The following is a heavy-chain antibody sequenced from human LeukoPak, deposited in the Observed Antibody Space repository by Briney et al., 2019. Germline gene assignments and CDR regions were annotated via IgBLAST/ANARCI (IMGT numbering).Heavy chain of an antibody. CDR2: IYYSGST. V-gene: IGHV4-39*01. CDR3: ASQGDSSGYYRGFDP. D-gene: IGHD3-22*01. CDR1: GGSISSSTYY. Sequence: SETLSLTCTVSGGSISSSTYYWAWIRQPPGKGLEWIGCIYYSGSTYYNPSLKSRVTISVDTSKIQFSLKLSSVTAADTAVYYCASQGDSSGYYRGFDPWGQGTLVTVSS. J-gene: IGHJ5*02.